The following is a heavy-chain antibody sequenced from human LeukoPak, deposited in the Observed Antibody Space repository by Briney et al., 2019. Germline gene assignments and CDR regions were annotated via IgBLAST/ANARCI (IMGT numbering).Heavy chain of an antibody. V-gene: IGHV4-38-2*02. D-gene: IGHD3-10*01. CDR2: IYHSGST. Sequence: SETLSLTCTVSGYSISTGYYWGWIRQPPGKGLEWIGSIYHSGSTYYNPSLKSRVTISVDTSKNQFSLKLNSVTAADTAVYYCARADMVRGVITWFDPWGQGTLVTVSS. CDR1: GYSISTGYY. CDR3: ARADMVRGVITWFDP. J-gene: IGHJ5*02.